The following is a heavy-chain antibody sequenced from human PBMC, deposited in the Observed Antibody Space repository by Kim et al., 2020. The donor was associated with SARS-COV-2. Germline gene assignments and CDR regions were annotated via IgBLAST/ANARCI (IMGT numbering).Heavy chain of an antibody. V-gene: IGHV3-7*04. CDR3: ARLGSSSWNFDY. D-gene: IGHD6-13*01. CDR2: K. J-gene: IGHJ4*02. Sequence: KSYGDSVKGRFTISRDNAKNSLYLQMNSLRAEDTAVYYCARLGSSSWNFDYWGQGTLVTVSS.